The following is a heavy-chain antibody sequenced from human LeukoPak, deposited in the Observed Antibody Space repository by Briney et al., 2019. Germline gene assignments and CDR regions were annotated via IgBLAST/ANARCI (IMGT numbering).Heavy chain of an antibody. CDR2: INTSGGST. Sequence: GGSLRLSCAASGFIFSHHGMNWVRQAPGKGLEWVSSINTSGGSTYYADSLQGRFTISRDNSKNTLHLQMNNVRAEDTALYYCMKLPTMIIVIDTDFEYWGQGAQVTVSS. V-gene: IGHV3-23*01. CDR3: MKLPTMIIVIDTDFEY. D-gene: IGHD2-21*01. J-gene: IGHJ4*02. CDR1: GFIFSHHG.